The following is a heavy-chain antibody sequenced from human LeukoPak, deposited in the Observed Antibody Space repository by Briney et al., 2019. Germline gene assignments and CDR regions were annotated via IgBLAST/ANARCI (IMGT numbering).Heavy chain of an antibody. CDR2: ISYDGSNK. J-gene: IGHJ4*02. CDR1: GFTFSSYA. Sequence: PGRSLRLSCAASGFTFSSYAMHWVSQAPGKGLEWVAVISYDGSNKYYADSVKGRFTISRDNSKNTLYLQMNSLRAEDTAVYYCAREGEYWGQGTLVTVSS. CDR3: AREGEY. V-gene: IGHV3-30*04. D-gene: IGHD3-16*01.